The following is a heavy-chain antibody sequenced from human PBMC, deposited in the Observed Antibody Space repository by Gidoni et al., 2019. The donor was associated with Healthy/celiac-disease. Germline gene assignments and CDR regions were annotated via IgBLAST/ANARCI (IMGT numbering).Heavy chain of an antibody. CDR2: IYYRGRT. CDR1: GGSISSSSYY. V-gene: IGHV4-39*01. CDR3: SEVGATKTATAY. Sequence: QLQLQESGPGRVKPSETGSLTGTVPGGSISSSSYYWGWIRPPPGKGLEWIGSIYYRGRTFYHPSPKSRGTISVETSKNQFPPKLSLVTGADTAVYYWSEVGATKTATAYWGQGTLVTVSS. J-gene: IGHJ4*02. D-gene: IGHD1-26*01.